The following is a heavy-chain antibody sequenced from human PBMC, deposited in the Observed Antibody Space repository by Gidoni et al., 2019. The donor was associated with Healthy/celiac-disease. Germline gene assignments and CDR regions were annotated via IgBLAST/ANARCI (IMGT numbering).Heavy chain of an antibody. J-gene: IGHJ5*02. V-gene: IGHV1-8*01. D-gene: IGHD3-22*01. Sequence: QVQLVQSGAEVKKPGASVKVSCKASGYTFTSYDINWVRQATGQGLEWMGWMNPNSGNTGYAQKFQGRVTMTRNTSISTAYMELSSLRSEDTAVYYCARGLGWPKAYYYDSSGLHNWFDPWGQGTLVTVSS. CDR3: ARGLGWPKAYYYDSSGLHNWFDP. CDR1: GYTFTSYD. CDR2: MNPNSGNT.